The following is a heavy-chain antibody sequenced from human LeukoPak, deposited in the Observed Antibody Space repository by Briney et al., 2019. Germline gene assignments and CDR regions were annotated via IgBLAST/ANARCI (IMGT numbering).Heavy chain of an antibody. CDR3: AKDRPGYSYGYR. Sequence: GGSLRLSCAASGFTFSSYAMSWVRQAPGRGLEWVSAISGSGGSTYYADSVKGRFTISRDNSKSTLYLQMNSLRAEDTAVYYCAKDRPGYSYGYRWGQGTLVTVSS. V-gene: IGHV3-23*01. D-gene: IGHD5-18*01. J-gene: IGHJ5*02. CDR2: ISGSGGST. CDR1: GFTFSSYA.